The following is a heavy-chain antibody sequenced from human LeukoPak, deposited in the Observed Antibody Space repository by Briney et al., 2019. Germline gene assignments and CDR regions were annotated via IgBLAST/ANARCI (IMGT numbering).Heavy chain of an antibody. CDR2: ISSSSSYI. CDR1: GFTFSSYS. Sequence: GGSLRLSCAASGFTFSSYSMNWVRQAPGKGLEWVSSISSSSSYIYSADSVKGRLTISRDNAKNSLYLQMNSLRAEDTAVYYCARSSSASRYWGQGTLVTVSS. J-gene: IGHJ4*02. D-gene: IGHD3-16*01. V-gene: IGHV3-21*01. CDR3: ARSSSASRY.